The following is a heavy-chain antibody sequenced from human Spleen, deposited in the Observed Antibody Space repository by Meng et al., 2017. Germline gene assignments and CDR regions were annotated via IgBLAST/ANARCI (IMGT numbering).Heavy chain of an antibody. CDR3: ARSTVTTFYSYYFDN. Sequence: LSLTCAASGFTFDEYAMHWVRQAPGKGLEWVSGVSWNSGSIGYADSVKGRFTISRDNTKNSLHLQMNSLRAEDTALYYCARSTVTTFYSYYFDNWGQGTLVTVSS. V-gene: IGHV3-9*01. CDR1: GFTFDEYA. D-gene: IGHD4-17*01. J-gene: IGHJ4*02. CDR2: VSWNSGSI.